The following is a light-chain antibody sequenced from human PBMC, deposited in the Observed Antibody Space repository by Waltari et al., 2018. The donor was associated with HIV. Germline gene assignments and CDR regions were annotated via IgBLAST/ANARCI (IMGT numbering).Light chain of an antibody. CDR1: ESVGNS. J-gene: IGKJ2*01. CDR2: GGS. Sequence: EVVLTQSPLTLSVSPGERVTLSCRASESVGNSIAWYQQKPGQAPSLVVYGGSTRATGLPVRFSGSGSGRDFSLTINSLKSEDIAVYFCQQYRDWPRYTFGQGTKLDIK. CDR3: QQYRDWPRYT. V-gene: IGKV3-15*01.